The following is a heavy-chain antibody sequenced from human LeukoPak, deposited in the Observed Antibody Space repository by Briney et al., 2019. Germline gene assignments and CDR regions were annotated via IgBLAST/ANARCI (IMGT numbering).Heavy chain of an antibody. D-gene: IGHD3-3*01. Sequence: ASVKVSCKASGYTFTSYGISWVRQAPGQGLERMGWISTYNGNTNYAQNLQGRVTMTTDTSTSTAYMELRSLRSDDTAVYYCARGSSSRSHYYYYMDVWDKGTTITVSS. CDR1: GYTFTSYG. V-gene: IGHV1-18*01. J-gene: IGHJ6*03. CDR2: ISTYNGNT. CDR3: ARGSSSRSHYYYYMDV.